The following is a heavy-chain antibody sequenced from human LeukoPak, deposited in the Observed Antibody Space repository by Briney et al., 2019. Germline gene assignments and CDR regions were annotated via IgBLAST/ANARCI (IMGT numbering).Heavy chain of an antibody. J-gene: IGHJ4*02. D-gene: IGHD7-27*01. V-gene: IGHV3-7*01. CDR1: GFAFSRYW. CDR2: IKEDGSDK. CDR3: ARHLNWAFDY. Sequence: GGSLRLSCAASGFAFSRYWMTWGRRAPGKGLEWVANIKEDGSDKYYVDSVMGRFTISRDTAKNSLYLQMNSLRVEDTAVYFCARHLNWAFDYWGQGILVTVSS.